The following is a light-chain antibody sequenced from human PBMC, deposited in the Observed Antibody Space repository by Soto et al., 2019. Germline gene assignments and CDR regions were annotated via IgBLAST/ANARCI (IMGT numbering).Light chain of an antibody. CDR3: QQYGSSPQT. V-gene: IGKV3-20*01. CDR1: QSVSSSH. Sequence: EIVLTQSPATLSLSPGERATLSCRASQSVSSSHLAWYQQNPGQAPRLLIYGATSRATGIPGRFSGSGSGTDFTLTISRLEPEDFAVYYCQQYGSSPQTFGQGTKVDIK. J-gene: IGKJ1*01. CDR2: GAT.